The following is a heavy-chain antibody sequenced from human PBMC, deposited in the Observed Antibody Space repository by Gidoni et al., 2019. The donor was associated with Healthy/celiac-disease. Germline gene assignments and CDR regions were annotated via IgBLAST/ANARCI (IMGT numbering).Heavy chain of an antibody. CDR1: GFTFSSYG. CDR3: AKDMSWNTVTTLDY. CDR2: ISYDGSNK. D-gene: IGHD4-4*01. Sequence: QVQLVESGGGVVQPGWSLRPSCAASGFTFSSYGMHWVRQAPGKGLEWVAVISYDGSNKYYADSVKGRFTISRDNSKNTLYLQMNSLRAEDTAVYYCAKDMSWNTVTTLDYWGQGTLVTVSS. V-gene: IGHV3-30*18. J-gene: IGHJ4*02.